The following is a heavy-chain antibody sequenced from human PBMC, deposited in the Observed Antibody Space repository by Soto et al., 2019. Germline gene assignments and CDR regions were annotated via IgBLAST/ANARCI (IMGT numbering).Heavy chain of an antibody. D-gene: IGHD2-21*02. CDR2: IYHSGST. Sequence: SETMSVTCAVAGVSISSGGYSWSWIRQPPGKGLEWIGYIYHSGSTYYNPSLKSRVTISVDRSKNQFSLKLSSVTAADTAVYYCAREVTYAFDIWGQGTMVTVSS. CDR3: AREVTYAFDI. V-gene: IGHV4-30-2*01. CDR1: GVSISSGGYS. J-gene: IGHJ3*02.